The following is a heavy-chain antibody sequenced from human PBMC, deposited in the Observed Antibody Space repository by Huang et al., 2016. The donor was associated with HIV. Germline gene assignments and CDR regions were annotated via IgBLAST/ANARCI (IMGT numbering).Heavy chain of an antibody. CDR3: ARQGPYDMLTGSQTYYFDY. CDR2: IYFSGSP. D-gene: IGHD3-9*01. CDR1: GASISRNIYY. J-gene: IGHJ4*02. V-gene: IGHV4-39*01. Sequence: QVQLQESGPGLVKPSETLSLTCNVSGASISRNIYYWGWIRQPPGKGLEWRGSIYFSGSPFYNPSLKSRVTISVDTSKNQFSLKLRSVTAADTAVYYCARQGPYDMLTGSQTYYFDYWGWGTLVAVSS.